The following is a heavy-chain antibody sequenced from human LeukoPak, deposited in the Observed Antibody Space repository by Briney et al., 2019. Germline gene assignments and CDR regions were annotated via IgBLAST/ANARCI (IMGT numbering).Heavy chain of an antibody. Sequence: PGRSLRLSCAASGFTFSSYGMHWVRQAPGKGLEWVAIISYDGSNKYYADSVKGRFTISRDNSRNTLYLQVNSLRAEDTAVYYCARGRVDYYFDYWGQGTLVTVSS. CDR3: ARGRVDYYFDY. CDR2: ISYDGSNK. D-gene: IGHD3-3*01. J-gene: IGHJ4*02. V-gene: IGHV3-30*03. CDR1: GFTFSSYG.